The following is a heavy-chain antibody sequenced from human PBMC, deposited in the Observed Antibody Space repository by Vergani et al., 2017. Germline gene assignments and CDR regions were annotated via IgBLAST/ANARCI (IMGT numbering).Heavy chain of an antibody. CDR1: GGTFSSYT. CDR3: ARSLFYGETMGGWFDR. Sequence: QVQLVQSGAEVKKPGSSVKVSCKASGGTFSSYTINWVRQAPGQGLEWMGRIIPILDIANYAQKFQGRVTITADKSTSTAYMELTSLRSEDTAVYYCARSLFYGETMGGWFDRWGQGTLVTVSS. V-gene: IGHV1-69*02. D-gene: IGHD4-17*01. CDR2: IIPILDIA. J-gene: IGHJ5*02.